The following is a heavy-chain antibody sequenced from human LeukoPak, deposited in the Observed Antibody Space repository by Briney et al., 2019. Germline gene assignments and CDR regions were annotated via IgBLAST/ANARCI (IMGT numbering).Heavy chain of an antibody. J-gene: IGHJ6*02. V-gene: IGHV3-30*18. CDR2: ISYDGSNK. CDR1: GFTFSRFA. CDR3: AKCGYSSYGMDV. Sequence: GGSLRLSCEASGFTFSRFAMTWVRQAPGRGLEWVAVISYDGSNKYYADSAKGRFTISRDNSKNTLYLQMNSLRAEDTAVYYCAKCGYSSYGMDVWGQGTTVTVS. D-gene: IGHD6-13*01.